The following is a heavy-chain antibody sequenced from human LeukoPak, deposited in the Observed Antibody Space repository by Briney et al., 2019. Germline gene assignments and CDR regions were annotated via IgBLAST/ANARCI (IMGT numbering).Heavy chain of an antibody. J-gene: IGHJ6*02. CDR2: IYYSGST. V-gene: IGHV4-39*01. CDR3: ARHTYASYYYGMDV. D-gene: IGHD3-16*01. CDR1: GVSISSSSYY. Sequence: KTSETLSLTCTVSGVSISSSSYYWGWIRQSPGKGLEWIGSIYYSGSTYYKPSLESRVTISVDTSKNQFSLKLSPVTAADTAVYYCARHTYASYYYGMDVWGQGTTVTVSS.